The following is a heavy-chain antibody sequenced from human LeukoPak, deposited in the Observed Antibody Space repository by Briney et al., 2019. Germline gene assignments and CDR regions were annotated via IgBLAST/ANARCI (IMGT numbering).Heavy chain of an antibody. Sequence: ASVKVSCKASGYTFTSYYMHWVRQAPGQGLEWMGWINTNTGNPTYAQGFTGRFVFSLDTSVSTAYLQISSLKAEDTAVYYCARGRVDRNYYSYMTSGAKGPRSPSP. CDR2: INTNTGNP. J-gene: IGHJ6*03. CDR1: GYTFTSYY. V-gene: IGHV7-4-1*02. CDR3: ARGRVDRNYYSYMTS. D-gene: IGHD5-12*01.